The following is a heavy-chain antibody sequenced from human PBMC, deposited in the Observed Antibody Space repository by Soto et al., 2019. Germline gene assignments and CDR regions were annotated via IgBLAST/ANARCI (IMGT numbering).Heavy chain of an antibody. CDR2: ISGSGVST. J-gene: IGHJ4*02. Sequence: GGSLRLSCAASGFTFSDHYIEWVRQAPGKGLEWVSSISGSGVSTYYADSVKGRFTISRDNSKNTLFLQINSLRAEDTAVYYCVRNIKVAATCWGQGTLVTVSS. D-gene: IGHD2-15*01. V-gene: IGHV3-23*01. CDR3: VRNIKVAATC. CDR1: GFTFSDHY.